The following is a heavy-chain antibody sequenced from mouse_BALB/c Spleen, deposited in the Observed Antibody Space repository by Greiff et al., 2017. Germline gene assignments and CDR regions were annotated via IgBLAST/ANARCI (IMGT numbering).Heavy chain of an antibody. V-gene: IGHV1S137*01. CDR1: GYTFTDYA. D-gene: IGHD1-1*01. CDR3: ARKGPYSMDY. CDR2: ISTYYGNT. J-gene: IGHJ4*01. Sequence: QVQLQQSGAELVRPGVSVKISCKGSGYTFTDYAMHWVKQSHAKSLEWIGVISTYYGNTNYNQKFKGKATMTVDKSSSTAYMELARLTSEDSAIYYCARKGPYSMDYWGQGTSVTVSS.